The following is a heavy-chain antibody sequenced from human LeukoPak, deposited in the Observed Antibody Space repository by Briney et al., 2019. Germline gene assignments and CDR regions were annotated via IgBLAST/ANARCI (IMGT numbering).Heavy chain of an antibody. J-gene: IGHJ6*03. Sequence: SETLSLTCTVSGGSISSYYWSWIRQPPGKGLEWIGYIYYSGSTNYNPSLKSRVTISVDTSKNQFSLKLSSVTAADTAVYYCARGVVGATKRYYYYYYMDVWGKGTTVTVSS. D-gene: IGHD1-26*01. CDR1: GGSISSYY. CDR2: IYYSGST. CDR3: ARGVVGATKRYYYYYYMDV. V-gene: IGHV4-59*01.